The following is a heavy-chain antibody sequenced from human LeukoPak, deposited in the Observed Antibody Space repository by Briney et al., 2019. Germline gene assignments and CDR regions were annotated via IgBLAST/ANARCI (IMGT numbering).Heavy chain of an antibody. D-gene: IGHD2-15*01. Sequence: GGSLRLSCAASGSAVSVFWMHWVRQAPGKGLVWVSHINSDGSTTNYADSVKGRFTISRDNAKNTLYLQLNSLRAEDTALYFCVSDRGAPDSFNIRGQGTMVTVSS. CDR2: INSDGSTT. CDR3: VSDRGAPDSFNI. CDR1: GSAVSVFW. V-gene: IGHV3-74*01. J-gene: IGHJ3*02.